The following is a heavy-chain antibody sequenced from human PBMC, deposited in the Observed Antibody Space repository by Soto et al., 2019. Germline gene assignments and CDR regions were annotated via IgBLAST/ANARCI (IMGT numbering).Heavy chain of an antibody. CDR3: AKIEMGWVAH. CDR2: ISGSGGHT. V-gene: IGHV3-23*01. Sequence: GGSLRPAYTGYSISFFSYAMSWVSHDPGKGLEWVSTISGSGGHTYYAASVKGRFVVSRDNDKNTGFLHMSSLTGEDTAVYFCAKIEMGWVAHWVQGS. D-gene: IGHD6-19*01. J-gene: IGHJ4*02. CDR1: SISFFSYA.